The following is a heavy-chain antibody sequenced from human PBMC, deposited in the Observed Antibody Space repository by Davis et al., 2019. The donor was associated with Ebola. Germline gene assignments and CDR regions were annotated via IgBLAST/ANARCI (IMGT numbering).Heavy chain of an antibody. CDR2: ISYDGSNK. CDR1: GFTFSSYA. V-gene: IGHV3-30-3*01. D-gene: IGHD3-16*01. Sequence: PGGSLRLSCAASGFTFSSYAMHWVRQAPGKGLEWVAVISYDGSNKYYADSVKGRFTISRDNSKNTLYLQMNSLRAEDTAVYYCAKDHYARPRYYYGMDVWGQGTTVTVSS. J-gene: IGHJ6*02. CDR3: AKDHYARPRYYYGMDV.